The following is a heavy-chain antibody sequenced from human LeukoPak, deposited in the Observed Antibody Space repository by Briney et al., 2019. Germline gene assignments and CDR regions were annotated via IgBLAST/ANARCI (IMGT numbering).Heavy chain of an antibody. CDR1: GFTFSSYA. Sequence: PGGSLRLSCAASGFTFSSYAMSWVRQAPGKGLEWVSAISGSGGSTYYADSVKGRFTISRDNSKNTLYLQMNSLRAEDTAVYYCARKGDAYGSDSYFYMDVWGKGTAVTVSS. CDR2: ISGSGGST. D-gene: IGHD5-24*01. J-gene: IGHJ6*03. V-gene: IGHV3-23*01. CDR3: ARKGDAYGSDSYFYMDV.